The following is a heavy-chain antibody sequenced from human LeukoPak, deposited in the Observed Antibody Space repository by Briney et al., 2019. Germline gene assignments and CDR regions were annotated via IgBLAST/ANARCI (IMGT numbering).Heavy chain of an antibody. D-gene: IGHD1-26*01. CDR3: TRGGIWGMDV. CDR1: GFTFNNYW. Sequence: GGSLRLSCVASGFTFNNYWMTWVRQAPGKGLEWVATIKHDGSEKYYVDSVKGRFTISRDNGKNSLYLQMNSLGAEDTAVYYCTRGGIWGMDVWGQGTTVIVSS. V-gene: IGHV3-7*01. CDR2: IKHDGSEK. J-gene: IGHJ6*02.